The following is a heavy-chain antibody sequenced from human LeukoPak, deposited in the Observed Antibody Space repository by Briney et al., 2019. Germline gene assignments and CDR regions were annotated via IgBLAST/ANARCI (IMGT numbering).Heavy chain of an antibody. CDR3: ARYRLSDSPINWFDL. V-gene: IGHV1-18*01. D-gene: IGHD3-22*01. J-gene: IGHJ5*02. CDR2: ISAYTGNA. Sequence: ASVKVSCKASGYSFSSFGITWVRQAPGQGLEWMGWISAYTGNAEYAQKFQGRVTLTTDTSTNTAYMELGSLMSDDTAVYYCARYRLSDSPINWFDLWGQGTLVTVSS. CDR1: GYSFSSFG.